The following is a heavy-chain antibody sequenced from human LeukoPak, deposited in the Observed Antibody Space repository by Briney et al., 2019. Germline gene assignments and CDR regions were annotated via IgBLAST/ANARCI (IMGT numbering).Heavy chain of an antibody. Sequence: ASVKVSCKASGYTFTSYDINWVRQATGQGLEWMGWMNPNSGNTGYAQKFQGRVTMTRNTSISTAYMELSSLRSEDTAVYYCARGIRKVLRFWEDPSNWFDHWGQGTLVTVSS. CDR1: GYTFTSYD. J-gene: IGHJ5*02. V-gene: IGHV1-8*01. CDR2: MNPNSGNT. CDR3: ARGIRKVLRFWEDPSNWFDH. D-gene: IGHD3-3*01.